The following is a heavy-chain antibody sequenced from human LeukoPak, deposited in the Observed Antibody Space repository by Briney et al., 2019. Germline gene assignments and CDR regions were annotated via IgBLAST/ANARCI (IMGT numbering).Heavy chain of an antibody. CDR3: ASYYGSGINDY. V-gene: IGHV3-20*04. CDR1: GFTFDDYG. D-gene: IGHD3-10*01. Sequence: GGSLRLSCAASGFTFDDYGMSWVRQAPGKGLEWVSGINWNGGSTGYADSVKGRFTISRDNAKNSLYLQMNSLRAEDTAVYYCASYYGSGINDYWGQGTLVTVSS. J-gene: IGHJ4*02. CDR2: INWNGGST.